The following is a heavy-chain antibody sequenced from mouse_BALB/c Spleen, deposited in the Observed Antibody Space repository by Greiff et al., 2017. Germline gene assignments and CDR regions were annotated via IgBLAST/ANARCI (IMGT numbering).Heavy chain of an antibody. CDR2: INPSNGGT. D-gene: IGHD2-2*01. Sequence: QVQLKESGAELVKPGASVKLSCKASGYTFTSYYMYWVKQRPGQGLEWIGEINPSNGGTNFNEKFKSKATLTVDKSSSTAYMQLSSLTSEDSAVYYCTRGGYRAWFAYWGQGTLVTVSA. CDR3: TRGGYRAWFAY. CDR1: GYTFTSYY. V-gene: IGHV1S81*02. J-gene: IGHJ3*01.